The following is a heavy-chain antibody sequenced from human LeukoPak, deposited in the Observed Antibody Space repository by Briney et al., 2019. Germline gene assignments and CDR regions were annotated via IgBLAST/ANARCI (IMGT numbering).Heavy chain of an antibody. J-gene: IGHJ4*02. Sequence: SVKVSCKASGGTFSSYTISWVRQAPGQGLEWMGRIIPILGIANYAQKFQGRVTITADKSTSTAYMELSSLRSEDTVVYYCALRYNWNDVLLDYWGQGTLVTVSS. CDR2: IIPILGIA. V-gene: IGHV1-69*02. CDR1: GGTFSSYT. D-gene: IGHD1-20*01. CDR3: ALRYNWNDVLLDY.